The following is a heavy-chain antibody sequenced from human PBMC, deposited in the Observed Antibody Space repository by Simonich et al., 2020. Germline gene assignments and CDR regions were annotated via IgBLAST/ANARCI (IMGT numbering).Heavy chain of an antibody. D-gene: IGHD5-18*01. CDR3: ARDVDTAMVFDY. CDR1: GFTFSSYS. V-gene: IGHV3-21*01. J-gene: IGHJ4*02. Sequence: EVQLVESGGGLVKPGGSLRLSCAASGFTFSSYSMNWVRQAPGKGVVWVSSISSSSSYIYYADSVKGRFTISRDNAKNSLYLQMNSLRAEDTAVYYCARDVDTAMVFDYWGQGTLVTVSS. CDR2: ISSSSSYI.